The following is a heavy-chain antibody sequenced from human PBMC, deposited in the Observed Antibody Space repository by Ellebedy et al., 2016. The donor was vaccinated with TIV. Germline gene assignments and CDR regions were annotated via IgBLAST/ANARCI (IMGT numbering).Heavy chain of an antibody. D-gene: IGHD4-23*01. J-gene: IGHJ5*02. CDR2: IIPIFGTS. Sequence: SVKVSCXSSGGTFSNYPISWVRQAPGQGLEWMGGIIPIFGTSNYAQRFQGRVTITADESTSTAYMELSSLRSEDTAVYYCARGLDTVVTMFDPWGQGTLVTVSS. CDR3: ARGLDTVVTMFDP. V-gene: IGHV1-69*13. CDR1: GGTFSNYP.